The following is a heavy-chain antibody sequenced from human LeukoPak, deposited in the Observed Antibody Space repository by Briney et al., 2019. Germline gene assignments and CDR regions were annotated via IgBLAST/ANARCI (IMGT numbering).Heavy chain of an antibody. CDR3: ARGLSGWLPSPGFN. CDR2: IWYDGSNK. J-gene: IGHJ4*02. CDR1: GFTFSSYG. Sequence: GRSLRLSCAASGFTFSSYGMHWVRQAPGKGLEWVAVIWYDGSNKYYADSVKGRFTISRDNSKNTLYLQMNSLRAEDTAVYYCARGLSGWLPSPGFNWGQGTLVTVSS. V-gene: IGHV3-33*01. D-gene: IGHD5-24*01.